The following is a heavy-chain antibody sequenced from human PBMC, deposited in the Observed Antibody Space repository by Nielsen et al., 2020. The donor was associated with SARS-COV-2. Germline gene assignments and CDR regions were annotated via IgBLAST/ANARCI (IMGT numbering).Heavy chain of an antibody. CDR1: GGSISSGSYY. V-gene: IGHV4-39*01. CDR3: ARNWNYARWGNYYYGMDV. CDR2: IYYSGST. D-gene: IGHD1-7*01. J-gene: IGHJ6*02. Sequence: SETLSLTCTVSGGSISSGSYYWSWIRQPAGKGLEWIGSIYYSGSTYYNPSLKSRVTISVDTSKNQFSLKLSSVTAADTAVYYCARNWNYARWGNYYYGMDVWGQGTTVTVSS.